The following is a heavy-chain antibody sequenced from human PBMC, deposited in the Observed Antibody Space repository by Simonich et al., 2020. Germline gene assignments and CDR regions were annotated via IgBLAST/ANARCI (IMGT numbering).Heavy chain of an antibody. J-gene: IGHJ4*02. D-gene: IGHD5-12*01. V-gene: IGHV4-59*08. Sequence: QVQLQESGPGLVKHSETLSLTCTVSGAPISRYYWSWIRQPPGKGLEWMGNINYRGSTNYNPSLKSRVTISVETSKNQFSLKLSSVTAADTAVYYCARHDRWLQFYFDYWGQGTLVTVSS. CDR3: ARHDRWLQFYFDY. CDR1: GAPISRYY. CDR2: INYRGST.